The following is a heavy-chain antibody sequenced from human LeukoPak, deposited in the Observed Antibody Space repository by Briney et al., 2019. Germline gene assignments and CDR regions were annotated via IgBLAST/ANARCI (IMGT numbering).Heavy chain of an antibody. Sequence: SDTLSLTGADSDGSISSNSWWGWARQPPGKGLEWIGEIYHSGSPNYNPSLKSRVTISVDKSRNHFSLNLSSVTAADTAVYYCARVNINNWHSCDYWGQGTLVTVSS. V-gene: IGHV4-4*02. D-gene: IGHD1-1*01. CDR3: ARVNINNWHSCDY. J-gene: IGHJ4*02. CDR2: IYHSGSP. CDR1: DGSISSNSW.